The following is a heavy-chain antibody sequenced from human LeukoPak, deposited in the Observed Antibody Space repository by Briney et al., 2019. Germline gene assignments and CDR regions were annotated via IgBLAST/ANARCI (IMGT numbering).Heavy chain of an antibody. CDR1: GGTFSSYA. CDR2: IIPIFGTA. D-gene: IGHD4-17*01. V-gene: IGHV1-69*05. CDR3: ASNDYGDYVNFDY. J-gene: IGHJ4*02. Sequence: SVKVSCKPSGGTFSSYAISWVRQAPGQGLEWMGGIIPIFGTANYAQKFQGRVTITTDESTSTAYMELSSLRSEDTAVYYCASNDYGDYVNFDYWGQGTLVTVSS.